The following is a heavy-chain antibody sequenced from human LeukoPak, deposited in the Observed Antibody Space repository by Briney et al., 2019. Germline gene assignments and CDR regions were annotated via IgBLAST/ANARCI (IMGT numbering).Heavy chain of an antibody. CDR2: IRYDGSNK. J-gene: IGHJ4*02. CDR3: AKGFGYSYGGPFDY. V-gene: IGHV3-30*02. CDR1: GLTLSSYG. D-gene: IGHD5-18*01. Sequence: GGSLRLSCAASGLTLSSYGMHWVRQAPGKGLEWVAFIRYDGSNKYYADSVKGRFTISRDNSKNTLYLQMNSLRAEDTAVYYCAKGFGYSYGGPFDYWGQGTLVTVSS.